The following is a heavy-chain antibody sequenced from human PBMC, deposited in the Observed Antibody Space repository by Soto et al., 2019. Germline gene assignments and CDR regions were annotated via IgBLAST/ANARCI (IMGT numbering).Heavy chain of an antibody. V-gene: IGHV4-31*03. CDR2: IYYSGST. D-gene: IGHD3-3*01. CDR3: ARGVTIFGVVIEVPAWMVANWFDP. Sequence: PSETLSLTCTVSGGSISSGGYYWSWIRQHPGEGLEWIGYIYYSGSTYYNPSLKSRVTISVDTSKNQFSLKLSSVTAADTAVYYCARGVTIFGVVIEVPAWMVANWFDPWGQGTLVTVSS. CDR1: GGSISSGGYY. J-gene: IGHJ5*02.